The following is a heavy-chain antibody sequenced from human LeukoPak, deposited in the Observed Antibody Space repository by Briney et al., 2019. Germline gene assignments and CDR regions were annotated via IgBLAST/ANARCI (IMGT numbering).Heavy chain of an antibody. J-gene: IGHJ4*02. CDR2: INPNSGGT. CDR3: ARDLAVAGTDY. V-gene: IGHV1-2*02. Sequence: EASVKVSCKASGYTFTGYYMHWVRQAPGQGLEWMGWINPNSGGTNYAQKFQGRVTMTRDTSTSTVYMELSSLRSEDTAVYYCARDLAVAGTDYWGQGTLVTVSS. CDR1: GYTFTGYY. D-gene: IGHD6-19*01.